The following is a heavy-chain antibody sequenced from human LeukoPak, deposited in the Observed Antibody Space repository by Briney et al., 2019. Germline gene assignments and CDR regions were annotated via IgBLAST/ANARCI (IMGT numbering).Heavy chain of an antibody. Sequence: PGGSLRLSCAASGFTFSNAWVSWVRQAPGKGLEWVGRIKSKTDGGTTDYAAHVKGRFTISREESENTPYLQINSLKTEDTAVYYCATAYCSGGSCTLWNYGGQGTLVTVSS. D-gene: IGHD2-15*01. V-gene: IGHV3-15*01. CDR3: ATAYCSGGSCTLWNY. CDR1: GFTFSNAW. CDR2: IKSKTDGGTT. J-gene: IGHJ4*02.